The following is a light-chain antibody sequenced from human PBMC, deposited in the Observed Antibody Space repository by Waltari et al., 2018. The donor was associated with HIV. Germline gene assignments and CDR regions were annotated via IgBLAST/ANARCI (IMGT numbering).Light chain of an antibody. V-gene: IGKV1-39*01. CDR2: STS. CDR3: QQSYTSPHT. CDR1: QRISRY. J-gene: IGKJ2*01. Sequence: DIQMTQYPSSLSASVRDGFTIPCRESQRISRYLNWYQQKPGKAPKLLVHSTSSVQRGVPARSSGSGSGTEFTRTISGLQFEDSATSYCQQSYTSPHTLGQGTNVEIK.